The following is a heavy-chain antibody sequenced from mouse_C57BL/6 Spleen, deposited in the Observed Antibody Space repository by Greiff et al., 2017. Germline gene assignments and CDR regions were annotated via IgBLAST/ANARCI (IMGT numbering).Heavy chain of an antibody. Sequence: EVHLVESGGGLVQPGGSLKLSCAASGFTFSDYGMAWVRQAPRKGPEWVAFISNLAYSIYYADTVTGRFTISRENAKNTLYLEMSSLRSEDTAMYYCARHAGSSGPYAMDYWGQGTSVTVSS. V-gene: IGHV5-15*01. CDR3: ARHAGSSGPYAMDY. CDR2: ISNLAYSI. CDR1: GFTFSDYG. J-gene: IGHJ4*01. D-gene: IGHD3-2*02.